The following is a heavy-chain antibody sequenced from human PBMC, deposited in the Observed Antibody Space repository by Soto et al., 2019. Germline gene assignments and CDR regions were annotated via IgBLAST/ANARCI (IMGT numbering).Heavy chain of an antibody. Sequence: PSETLSLTCTVSGGSISSSSYYWGWIRQPPGKGLEWIGSIYYSGSTYYNPSLKSRVTISVDTSKNQFSLKLSSVTAADTAVYYCAGLERWIHTIRSWGQGTLVTVSS. CDR2: IYYSGST. V-gene: IGHV4-39*01. CDR1: GGSISSSSYY. D-gene: IGHD5-18*01. J-gene: IGHJ5*02. CDR3: AGLERWIHTIRS.